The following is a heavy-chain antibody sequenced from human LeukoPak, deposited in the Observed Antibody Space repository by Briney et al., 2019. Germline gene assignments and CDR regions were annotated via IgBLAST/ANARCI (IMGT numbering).Heavy chain of an antibody. V-gene: IGHV3-20*04. CDR2: INWNGGST. Sequence: GGSLRLSCAASGFTFDDYGMSWVRQAPGKGLAWVSGINWNGGSTGYADSVKGRFTISRDNAKNSLYLQMNSLRAEDTALYYCARLHREMATTPFDYWGQGTLVTVSS. J-gene: IGHJ4*02. CDR1: GFTFDDYG. D-gene: IGHD5-24*01. CDR3: ARLHREMATTPFDY.